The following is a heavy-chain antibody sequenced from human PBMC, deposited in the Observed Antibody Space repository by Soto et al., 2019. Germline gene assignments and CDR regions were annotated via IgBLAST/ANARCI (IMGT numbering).Heavy chain of an antibody. V-gene: IGHV1-2*04. Sequence: GASVKVSCKASGYTFTGYYMHWVRQAPGQGLEWMGWINPNSGGTNYAQKFQGWVTMTRDTSISTAYMELGRLRSDDTAVYYCARVRVSSGWYLSRYGMDVWGKGTTVTVSS. CDR1: GYTFTGYY. CDR2: INPNSGGT. J-gene: IGHJ6*04. CDR3: ARVRVSSGWYLSRYGMDV. D-gene: IGHD6-19*01.